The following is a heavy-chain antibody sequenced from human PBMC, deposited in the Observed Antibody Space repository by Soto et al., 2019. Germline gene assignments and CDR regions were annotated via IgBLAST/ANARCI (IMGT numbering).Heavy chain of an antibody. V-gene: IGHV1-69*13. CDR1: GGTFSSYA. CDR2: IIPIFGTA. CDR3: AREDTAMVVPPGPFVNRGDAFDN. J-gene: IGHJ3*02. D-gene: IGHD5-18*01. Sequence: SVKVSCKASGGTFSSYAISWVRQAPGQGLEWMGGIIPIFGTANYAQKFQGRVTITADESTSTAYMELSSLRSEDTAVYYCAREDTAMVVPPGPFVNRGDAFDNWGQGTMVTVSS.